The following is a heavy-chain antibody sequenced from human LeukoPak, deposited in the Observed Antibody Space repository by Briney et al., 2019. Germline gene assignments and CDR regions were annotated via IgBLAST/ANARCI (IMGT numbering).Heavy chain of an antibody. Sequence: GESLKISCHGSGYSFTSYWIGWVRQMPGKGLEWMGIIYPGDSDTRYSPSFQGQVTISADKSISTAYLQWSSLKASDTAMYYCARAMYYYDSSGWYYFDYWGQGTLVTVSS. V-gene: IGHV5-51*01. D-gene: IGHD3-22*01. CDR2: IYPGDSDT. CDR3: ARAMYYYDSSGWYYFDY. J-gene: IGHJ4*02. CDR1: GYSFTSYW.